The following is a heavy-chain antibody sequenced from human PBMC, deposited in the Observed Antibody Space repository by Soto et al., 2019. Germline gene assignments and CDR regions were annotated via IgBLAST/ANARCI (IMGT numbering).Heavy chain of an antibody. D-gene: IGHD4-17*01. CDR3: ARAGYYGGGYYGMDV. Sequence: QVQLQESGPGLVKPSQTLSLTCTVSGGSISSGDYYWSWIRQPPGKGLEWIGYIYYSGSTYYNPSLKSRVTISVDTSKNQFALKLSSVTAADTAVYYCARAGYYGGGYYGMDVWGQGTTVTVSS. CDR1: GGSISSGDYY. V-gene: IGHV4-30-4*01. J-gene: IGHJ6*02. CDR2: IYYSGST.